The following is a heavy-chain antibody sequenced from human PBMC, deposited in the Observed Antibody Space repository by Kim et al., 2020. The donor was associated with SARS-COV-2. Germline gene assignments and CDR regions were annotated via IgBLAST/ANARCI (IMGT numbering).Heavy chain of an antibody. CDR2: IYYSGST. D-gene: IGHD6-19*01. CDR1: GGSISSSSYY. CDR3: ATARGSVAGEFDY. Sequence: SETLSLTCTVSGGSISSSSYYWGWIRQPPGKGLEWIGSIYYSGSTYYNPSLKSRVTISVDTSKNQFSLKLSSVTAADTAVYYCATARGSVAGEFDYWGQGTLVTVSS. V-gene: IGHV4-39*01. J-gene: IGHJ4*02.